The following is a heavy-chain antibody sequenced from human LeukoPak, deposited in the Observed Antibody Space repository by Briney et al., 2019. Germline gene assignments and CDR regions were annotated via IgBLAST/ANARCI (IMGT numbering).Heavy chain of an antibody. D-gene: IGHD1-1*01. Sequence: ASVKVSCKFSGDTLTELSMHWVRQAPGKGLEWMGGFDPEDGETIYAQKFQGRVTMTEDTSTDTAYMELSSLRSEDTAVYYCATPVRDNGFDIWGQGTMVTVSS. V-gene: IGHV1-24*01. J-gene: IGHJ3*02. CDR1: GDTLTELS. CDR2: FDPEDGET. CDR3: ATPVRDNGFDI.